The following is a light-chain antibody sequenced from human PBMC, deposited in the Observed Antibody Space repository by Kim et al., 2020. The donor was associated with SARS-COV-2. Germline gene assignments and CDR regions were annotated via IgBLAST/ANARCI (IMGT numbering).Light chain of an antibody. V-gene: IGKV3-15*01. Sequence: VSPWERVTLSCRASQTVSSNLAWYQQRPGRAPRMLIYGASTRATGIPARFSGSGSGTEFTLTISSLQSEDSAVYYCQQYNNWPQTFGQGTKVDIK. CDR3: QQYNNWPQT. J-gene: IGKJ1*01. CDR2: GAS. CDR1: QTVSSN.